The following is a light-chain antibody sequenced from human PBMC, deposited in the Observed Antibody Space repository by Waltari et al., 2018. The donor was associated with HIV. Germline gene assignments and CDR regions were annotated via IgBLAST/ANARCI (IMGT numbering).Light chain of an antibody. Sequence: QSDLTQPPSVSGAPGQRVTISCSGVSAGYDVHWYQQLPGTAPKLLISGNSNRPSGVPYRFAGSKSGPLASLALTGLQAEDEADYYCQSYDSSLSSSVFGGGTRLTVL. J-gene: IGLJ2*01. CDR2: GNS. CDR1: SAGYD. V-gene: IGLV1-40*01. CDR3: QSYDSSLSSSV.